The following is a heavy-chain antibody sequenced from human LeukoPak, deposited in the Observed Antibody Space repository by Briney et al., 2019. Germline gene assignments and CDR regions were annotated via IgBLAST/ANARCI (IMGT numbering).Heavy chain of an antibody. D-gene: IGHD4-17*01. CDR1: GFTFDDYA. J-gene: IGHJ4*02. CDR2: ISGDGGST. V-gene: IGHV3-43*02. Sequence: GGSLRLSCAASGFTFDDYAMHWVRQAPGKGLEWVSLISGDGGSTYYADSVKGRFTISRDNSKNPLYLQMNSLRTEDTALYYCAKDQTQAGYGDYVEGLDYWGQGTLVTVSS. CDR3: AKDQTQAGYGDYVEGLDY.